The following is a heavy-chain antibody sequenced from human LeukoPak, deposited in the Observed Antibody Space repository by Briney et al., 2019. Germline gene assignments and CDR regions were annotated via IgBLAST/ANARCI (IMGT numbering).Heavy chain of an antibody. V-gene: IGHV3-33*01. CDR3: ARSEWELPSDY. CDR2: IWYDGSNK. CDR1: GFTFSSYG. D-gene: IGHD1-26*01. J-gene: IGHJ4*02. Sequence: GGSLRLSCAASGFTFSSYGMRWVRQAPGKGLEWVAVIWYDGSNKYYADSVKGRFTISRDNSKNTLYLQMNSLRAEDTAVYYCARSEWELPSDYWGQGTLVTVSS.